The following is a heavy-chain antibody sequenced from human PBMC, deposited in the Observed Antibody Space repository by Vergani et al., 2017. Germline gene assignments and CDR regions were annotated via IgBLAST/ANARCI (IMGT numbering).Heavy chain of an antibody. CDR1: GFSFSSHA. D-gene: IGHD3-10*01. CDR3: AKAGSVTSGSLQYNFYMDV. V-gene: IGHV3-30*18. J-gene: IGHJ6*03. CDR2: ISNDGSKK. Sequence: QVQLAESGGGRVQPGRSLRLSCAASGFSFSSHAIHWVRQAPGKGLEWVAVISNDGSKKYYADSVKGRFTISRDNSKTTQDLQMNSLRTQDTAVYYCAKAGSVTSGSLQYNFYMDVWGKGTTVTVS.